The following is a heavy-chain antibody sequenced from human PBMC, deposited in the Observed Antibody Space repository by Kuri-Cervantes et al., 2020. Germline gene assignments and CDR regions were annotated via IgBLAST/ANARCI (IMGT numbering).Heavy chain of an antibody. J-gene: IGHJ3*02. CDR1: GYTFTDYS. V-gene: IGHV1-2*02. Sequence: ASVKVSCKASGYTFTDYSFHWVRQAPGQGLEWMGWITPNSGGTNYAQKLQGRVTMTTDTSTSTAYMELRSLRSDDTAVYYCARELQRKGAFDIWGQGTMVTVSS. D-gene: IGHD6-25*01. CDR2: ITPNSGGT. CDR3: ARELQRKGAFDI.